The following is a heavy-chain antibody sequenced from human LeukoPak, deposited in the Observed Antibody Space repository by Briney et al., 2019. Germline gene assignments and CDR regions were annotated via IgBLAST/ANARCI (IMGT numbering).Heavy chain of an antibody. D-gene: IGHD2-2*01. CDR3: ARLIVVVPAAHDAFDI. CDR1: GYTFTGYY. J-gene: IGHJ3*02. Sequence: ASVKVSCKACGYTFTGYYMHWVRQAPGQGLEWMGWINPNSGGTNYVHKFQGRVTMTRDTSISTAYMELSRLRSDDTAVYYCARLIVVVPAAHDAFDIWGQGTMVTVSS. V-gene: IGHV1-2*07. CDR2: INPNSGGT.